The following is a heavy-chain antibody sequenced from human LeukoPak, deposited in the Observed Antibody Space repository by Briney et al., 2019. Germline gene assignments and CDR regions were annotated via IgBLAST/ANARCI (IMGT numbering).Heavy chain of an antibody. V-gene: IGHV4-34*01. CDR1: GGSFSGYY. Sequence: PSETLSLTCAVYGGSFSGYYWSWIRQPPGKGLEWIGEINHSGSTNYNPSLKSRVTISVDTSKNQFSLKLSSVTAADTAVYYCARPTRLYSSGWYSPFDYWGQGTLVTVSS. CDR3: ARPTRLYSSGWYSPFDY. D-gene: IGHD6-19*01. J-gene: IGHJ4*02. CDR2: INHSGST.